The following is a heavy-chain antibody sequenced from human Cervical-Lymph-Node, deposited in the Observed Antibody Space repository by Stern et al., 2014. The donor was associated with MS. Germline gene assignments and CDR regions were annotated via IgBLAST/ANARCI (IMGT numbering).Heavy chain of an antibody. CDR3: AKDGRGTPFDY. V-gene: IGHV3-9*01. CDR2: ISWNSGSI. Sequence: VQLVESGGGLVQPGRSLRLSCAASGFTFDDYAMHWVRQAPGKGLEWVSGISWNSGSIGYADSGKGRFTISRDNAKNSLYLQMNSLRAEDTALYYCAKDGRGTPFDYWGQGTLVTVSS. CDR1: GFTFDDYA. J-gene: IGHJ4*02. D-gene: IGHD2-15*01.